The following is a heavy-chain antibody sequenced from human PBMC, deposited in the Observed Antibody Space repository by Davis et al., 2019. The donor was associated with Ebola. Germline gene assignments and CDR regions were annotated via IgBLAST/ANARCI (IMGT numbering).Heavy chain of an antibody. CDR3: ARLVDYYYYGMDV. Sequence: SETLSLTCAVYGGSFSGYYWSWIRQPPGKGLEWIGEINHSGSTNYNPSLKSRVTISVDTSKNQFSLKLSSVTAADTAVYYCARLVDYYYYGMDVWGQGTTVTVSS. J-gene: IGHJ6*02. D-gene: IGHD6-6*01. CDR2: INHSGST. CDR1: GGSFSGYY. V-gene: IGHV4-34*01.